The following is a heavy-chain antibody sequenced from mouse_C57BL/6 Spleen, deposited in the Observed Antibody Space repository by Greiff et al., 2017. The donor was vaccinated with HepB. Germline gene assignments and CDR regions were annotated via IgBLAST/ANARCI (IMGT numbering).Heavy chain of an antibody. J-gene: IGHJ3*01. CDR1: GYTFTDYY. Sequence: EVQLQQSGPELVKPGASVKISCKASGYTFTDYYMNWVKQSHGKSLEWIGDINPNNGGTSYNQKFKGKATLTVDKSSSTAYMELRSLTSEDSAVYYCASSRGYYYGSSPFAYWGQGTLVTVSA. CDR3: ASSRGYYYGSSPFAY. D-gene: IGHD1-1*01. CDR2: INPNNGGT. V-gene: IGHV1-26*01.